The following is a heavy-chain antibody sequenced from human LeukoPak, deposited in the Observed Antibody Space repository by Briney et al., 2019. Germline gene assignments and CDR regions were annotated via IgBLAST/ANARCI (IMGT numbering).Heavy chain of an antibody. CDR2: VYSDGNT. Sequence: TGGSLRLSCAASGFTFSSYAMSWVRQAPGKGLEWVSVVYSDGNTYYADSVKGRFTIFRDTSKNTVYLQMNSLRAEDTAVYYCTRAAWDYWGQGTLVTVSS. V-gene: IGHV3-66*01. CDR3: TRAAWDY. J-gene: IGHJ4*02. CDR1: GFTFSSYA.